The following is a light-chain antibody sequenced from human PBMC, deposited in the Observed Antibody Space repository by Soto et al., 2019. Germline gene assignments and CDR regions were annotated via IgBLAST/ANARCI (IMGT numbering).Light chain of an antibody. CDR1: QSIRNY. J-gene: IGKJ3*01. CDR3: QQSYTAVFT. CDR2: GAS. V-gene: IGKV1-39*01. Sequence: DIQMTQSPSSLSASVGDVVTITCRASQSIRNYLNWYQQKPGKVPNLLIYGASSLQSGVPSRFSGSGSETDLTLTINNLQPEDFATYYCQQSYTAVFTFGPGTKVDIK.